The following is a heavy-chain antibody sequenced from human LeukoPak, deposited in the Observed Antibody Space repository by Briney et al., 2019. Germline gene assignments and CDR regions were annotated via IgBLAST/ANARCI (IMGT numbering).Heavy chain of an antibody. Sequence: GGSLRLSCAASGFTFSSYEMNWVRQAPGKGLEWVSYISSSGSTIYYADSVKGRFTISRDNAKNSLYLQMNSLRAEDTAVYYCARGGGYCSGGSCYRVHWGQGTLVTVYS. CDR3: ARGGGYCSGGSCYRVH. J-gene: IGHJ4*02. CDR1: GFTFSSYE. V-gene: IGHV3-48*03. CDR2: ISSSGSTI. D-gene: IGHD2-15*01.